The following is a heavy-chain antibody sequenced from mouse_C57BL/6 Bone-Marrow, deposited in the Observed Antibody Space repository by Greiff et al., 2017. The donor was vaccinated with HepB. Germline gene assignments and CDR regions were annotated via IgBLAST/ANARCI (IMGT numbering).Heavy chain of an antibody. CDR2: ISYSGST. Sequence: EVQLQESGPGLAKPSQTLSLTCSVTGYSITSDYWNRIRKFPGNKLEYMGYISYSGSTYYNPSLKSRISITRDTSKNQYYLQLNSVTTEDTATYYSARWRDYDVRYAMDYWGQGTSVTVSS. J-gene: IGHJ4*01. CDR3: ARWRDYDVRYAMDY. CDR1: GYSITSDY. V-gene: IGHV3-8*01. D-gene: IGHD2-4*01.